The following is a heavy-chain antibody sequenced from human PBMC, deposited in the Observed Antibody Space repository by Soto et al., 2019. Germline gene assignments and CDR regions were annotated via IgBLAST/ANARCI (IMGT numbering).Heavy chain of an antibody. J-gene: IGHJ6*02. CDR1: GFTFSSYA. D-gene: IGHD3-10*01. CDR3: AKERTYYYGSGSYHHYGMDV. CDR2: IRGSGGST. V-gene: IGHV3-23*01. Sequence: EVPLLESGGGLVQPGGALRLSCAASGFTFSSYAMSWVRQAPGKGLEWVSGIRGSGGSTQYADSVKGRFTISRDNSKNTLYLQMNSLRAEDTAVYYCAKERTYYYGSGSYHHYGMDVWGQGTTVTVSS.